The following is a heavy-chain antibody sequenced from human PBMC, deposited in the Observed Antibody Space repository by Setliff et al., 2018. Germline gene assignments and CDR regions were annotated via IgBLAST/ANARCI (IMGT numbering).Heavy chain of an antibody. CDR1: GYTFTNYG. CDR2: IGAYNGNT. V-gene: IGHV1-18*01. J-gene: IGHJ4*02. CDR3: ARVTIAVAGYFDF. Sequence: ASVKVSCKASGYTFTNYGVTWVRQAPGQGLEWMGWIGAYNGNTYNAHKFQGRVTMTSDTSTSTAYMELRSLRSDDTAVYYCARVTIAVAGYFDFWGQGTLVTVAS. D-gene: IGHD6-19*01.